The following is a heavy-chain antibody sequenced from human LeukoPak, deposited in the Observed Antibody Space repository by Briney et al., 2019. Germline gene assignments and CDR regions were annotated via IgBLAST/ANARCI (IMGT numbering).Heavy chain of an antibody. J-gene: IGHJ6*02. CDR2: ISAYNGNT. V-gene: IGHV1-18*01. Sequence: ASVKVSCEASGYTFTSYGISCVRQAPGQGVEWMGWISAYNGNTNYAQKLQGRVTMTTDTSTSTAYMELRSLRSDDTAVYYCARGDPADYYYGMDVWGQGTTVTVSS. CDR1: GYTFTSYG. CDR3: ARGDPADYYYGMDV.